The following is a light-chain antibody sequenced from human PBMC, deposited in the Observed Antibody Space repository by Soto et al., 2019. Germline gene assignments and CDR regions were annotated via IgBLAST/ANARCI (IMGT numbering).Light chain of an antibody. CDR3: QQYGSSPRT. CDR2: GAS. J-gene: IGKJ1*01. Sequence: GLSQSPCTQSLSPGERATLSCKASQSVSSNFLAWYQQKPGQAPRLLIYGASNRATGIPDRFSGSGSGTDFTLTISRLEPEDFAVYYCQQYGSSPRTFGQGTKVAIK. V-gene: IGKV3-20*01. CDR1: QSVSSNF.